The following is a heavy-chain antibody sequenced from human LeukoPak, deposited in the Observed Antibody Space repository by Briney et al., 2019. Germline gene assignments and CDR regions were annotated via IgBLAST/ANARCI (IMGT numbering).Heavy chain of an antibody. D-gene: IGHD3-22*01. CDR3: AAPRRGYDSSGYEDY. CDR1: GFTFSSYA. Sequence: PGGSLRLSCAASGFTFSSYAMSWVRQAPGKGLEWVSAISGSGGSTYYADSVKGRFTISRDNSKNTLYLQMNSLRAEDTAVYYCAAPRRGYDSSGYEDYWGQGTLVTVSS. J-gene: IGHJ4*02. CDR2: ISGSGGST. V-gene: IGHV3-23*01.